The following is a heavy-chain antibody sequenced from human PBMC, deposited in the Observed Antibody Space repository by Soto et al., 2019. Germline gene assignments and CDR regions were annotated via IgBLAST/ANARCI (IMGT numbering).Heavy chain of an antibody. D-gene: IGHD5-12*01. CDR3: ARVQSSGYDY. CDR1: GYTFTNYG. J-gene: IGHJ4*02. Sequence: QVQLVQSGVELKKPGASVRVSCKASGYTFTNYGISWVRQAPGQGLEWVGWMSPNNGNPHYAPKLQGRVTMTRDTHTNTAYLDLRSLRSDDTAVYYCARVQSSGYDYWGQGTLVTVSS. CDR2: MSPNNGNP. V-gene: IGHV1-18*04.